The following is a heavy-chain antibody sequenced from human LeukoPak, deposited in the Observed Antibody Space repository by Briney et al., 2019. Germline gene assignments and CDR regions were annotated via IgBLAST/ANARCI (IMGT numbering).Heavy chain of an antibody. V-gene: IGHV3-33*01. CDR3: ARDYYDSSGQLHAGAHAFDI. Sequence: PGRSLRLSCAASGFTFRTFGMHWLRQAPGKGLEGVAIIWYDGINKYCADSVKGRFTISRDNSKNTLYLQMNSLRAEDTAVYYCARDYYDSSGQLHAGAHAFDIWGQGTMVTVSS. J-gene: IGHJ3*02. CDR1: GFTFRTFG. D-gene: IGHD3-22*01. CDR2: IWYDGINK.